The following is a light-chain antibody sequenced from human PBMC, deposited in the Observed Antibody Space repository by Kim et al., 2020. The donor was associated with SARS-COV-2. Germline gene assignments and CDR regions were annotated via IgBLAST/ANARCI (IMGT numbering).Light chain of an antibody. CDR2: SNN. CDR3: AAWDDSLNGRV. V-gene: IGLV1-44*01. Sequence: GQSVYIACSGSSSNIGSNTVNWYQQLPGTAPKLLIYSNNQRPSGVPDRFSGSKSGTSASLAISGLQSEDEADYYCAAWDDSLNGRVFGTGTKVTVL. CDR1: SSNIGSNT. J-gene: IGLJ1*01.